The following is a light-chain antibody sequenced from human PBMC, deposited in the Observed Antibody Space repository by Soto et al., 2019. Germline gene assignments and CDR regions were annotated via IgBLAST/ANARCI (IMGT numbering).Light chain of an antibody. CDR1: QTVSNKY. CDR3: QQYGSSGT. V-gene: IGKV3-20*01. Sequence: EFVLTQSPDTLSLSPGERATLSCRTSQTVSNKYLTWYQQKPGQPPRLLTYGASSRATGVPDRFSGSGSGTDFTLTISRLEPEDFAVYYCQQYGSSGTFGQGTKVDI. J-gene: IGKJ1*01. CDR2: GAS.